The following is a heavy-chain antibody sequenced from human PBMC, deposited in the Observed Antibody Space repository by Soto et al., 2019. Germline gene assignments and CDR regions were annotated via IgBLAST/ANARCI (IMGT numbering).Heavy chain of an antibody. Sequence: SETLSLTCTVSDYSIGSGYYWGWIRQPPGKGLEWIGYVYHTGRTSYNPSLKSRVSISMDTSKNQFSLNLDSVTAADTAVYFCARDFAYFDSWGQGTLVTVSS. CDR1: DYSIGSGYY. CDR2: VYHTGRT. D-gene: IGHD3-3*01. J-gene: IGHJ4*02. V-gene: IGHV4-38-2*02. CDR3: ARDFAYFDS.